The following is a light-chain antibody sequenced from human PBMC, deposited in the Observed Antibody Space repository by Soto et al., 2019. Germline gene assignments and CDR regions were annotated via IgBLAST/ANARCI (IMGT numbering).Light chain of an antibody. CDR3: SSYAGSHVV. J-gene: IGLJ2*01. CDR2: EVS. V-gene: IGLV2-8*01. CDR1: SSDVGGYNY. Sequence: QSVLTQPPSASGSPGQSVTISCTGTSSDVGGYNYVSWYQQHPGKAPKLMIYEVSKRHSGVPDRFSGSKSGNTASLTVSGLQAVDEADYYCSSYAGSHVVFGGGTQLTVL.